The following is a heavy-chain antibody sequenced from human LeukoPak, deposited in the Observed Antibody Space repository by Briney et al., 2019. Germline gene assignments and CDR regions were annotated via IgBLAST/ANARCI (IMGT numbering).Heavy chain of an antibody. D-gene: IGHD5-24*01. J-gene: IGHJ4*02. V-gene: IGHV4-4*02. CDR3: ARGRGYNFY. CDR2: INHSGST. Sequence: SGTLSLTCAVSGGSISSSNWWSWVRQPPGKGLEWIGEINHSGSTNYNPSLKSRVTISVDTSKNQFSLKLSSVTAADTAVYYCARGRGYNFYWGQGTLVTVSS. CDR1: GGSISSSNW.